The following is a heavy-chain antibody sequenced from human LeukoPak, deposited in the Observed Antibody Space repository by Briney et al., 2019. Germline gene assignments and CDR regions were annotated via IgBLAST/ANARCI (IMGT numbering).Heavy chain of an antibody. V-gene: IGHV3-23*01. Sequence: GGSLRLSCAASGFTFSSYAMSWVRQAPGKGLEWVSIISDSGGSTYYADSVKGRFTISRDNSKNTLYLQMSSLRAEDTAIYYCAKDPTTVTRGYFDYWGQGTLVTVSS. CDR1: GFTFSSYA. CDR2: ISDSGGST. D-gene: IGHD4-17*01. J-gene: IGHJ4*02. CDR3: AKDPTTVTRGYFDY.